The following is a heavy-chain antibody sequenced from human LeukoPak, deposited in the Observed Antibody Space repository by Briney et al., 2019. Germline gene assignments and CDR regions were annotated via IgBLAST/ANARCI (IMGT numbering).Heavy chain of an antibody. CDR1: GYSFTSYW. CDR2: IYPGDSDT. V-gene: IGHV5-51*01. D-gene: IGHD5-12*01. J-gene: IGHJ5*02. Sequence: KSGESLKISCKGSGYSFTSYWIGWVRQMPGKGLEWMGIIYPGDSDTRYSPSFQGQVTISADKSISTAYLQWSSLKASDTAMYYCARRGYSGYDFHNLPVTTWNWFDPWGQGTLVTVSS. CDR3: ARRGYSGYDFHNLPVTTWNWFDP.